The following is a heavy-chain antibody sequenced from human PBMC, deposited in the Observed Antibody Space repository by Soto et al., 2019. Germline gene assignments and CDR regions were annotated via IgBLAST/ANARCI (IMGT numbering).Heavy chain of an antibody. CDR1: GFTFSSYE. D-gene: IGHD2-15*01. CDR3: ARELGYCSGGSCYSLWFDP. J-gene: IGHJ5*02. Sequence: PGGSLRLSCAASGFTFSSYEMNWVRQAPGKGLEWVSYISSSGSTIYYADSVEGRFTISRDNAKNSLYLQMNSLRAEDTAVYYCARELGYCSGGSCYSLWFDPWGQGTLVTVSS. V-gene: IGHV3-48*03. CDR2: ISSSGSTI.